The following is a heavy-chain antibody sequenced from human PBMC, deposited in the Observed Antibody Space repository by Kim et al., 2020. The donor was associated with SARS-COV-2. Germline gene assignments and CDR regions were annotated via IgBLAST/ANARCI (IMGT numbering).Heavy chain of an antibody. V-gene: IGHV5-51*01. J-gene: IGHJ3*02. CDR1: GYSFTSYW. D-gene: IGHD2-15*01. CDR2: IYPGDSDT. CDR3: ARLGRIVVVVAATAAFDI. Sequence: GESLKISCKGSGYSFTSYWIGWVRQMPGKGLEWMGIIYPGDSDTRYSPSFQGQVTISADKSISTAYLQWSSLKASDTAMYYCARLGRIVVVVAATAAFDIWGQGTMVTVSS.